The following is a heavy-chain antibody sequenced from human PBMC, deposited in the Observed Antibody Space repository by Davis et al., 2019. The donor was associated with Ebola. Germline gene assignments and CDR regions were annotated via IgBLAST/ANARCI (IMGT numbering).Heavy chain of an antibody. D-gene: IGHD4-17*01. V-gene: IGHV4-39*01. CDR2: IYYSGTS. CDR1: GGSISSSSYY. J-gene: IGHJ2*01. CDR3: ASKAYGDYGWYFDL. Sequence: MPSETLSLTCTVSGGSISSSSYYWGWIRQPPGKGLEWIGSIYYSGTSYYNPSLKSRVTISVDTSKNQFSLKLSSVTAADTAVYYCASKAYGDYGWYFDLWGRGTLVTVSS.